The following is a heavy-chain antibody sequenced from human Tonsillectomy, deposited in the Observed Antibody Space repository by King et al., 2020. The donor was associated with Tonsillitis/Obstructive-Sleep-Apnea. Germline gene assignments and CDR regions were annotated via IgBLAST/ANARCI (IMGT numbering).Heavy chain of an antibody. D-gene: IGHD6-19*01. V-gene: IGHV3-33*01. Sequence: QLVQSGGGVVQPGRSLRLSCAASGFTFSSYGMHWVRQAPGKGLEWVAVIWYDGSNKYYEDSVKGRFTISRDNSKNTLYLQMNSLRAEDTAVYYCARDRLCSSGLCTYYYCMYVWGQGNTVPVSS. CDR3: ARDRLCSSGLCTYYYCMYV. CDR1: GFTFSSYG. J-gene: IGHJ6*02. CDR2: IWYDGSNK.